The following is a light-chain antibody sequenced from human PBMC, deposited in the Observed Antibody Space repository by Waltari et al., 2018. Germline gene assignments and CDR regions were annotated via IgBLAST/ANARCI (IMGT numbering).Light chain of an antibody. CDR1: SSDVGGYHY. Sequence: QSALTQPRPVSGSPGQSVPILCTGTSSDVGGYHYVSWYQQHPGKSPKLMIHDVNQRPSGVPDRFSGSESGNTASLTSSGLQAEDEADYYCCSYAGSYIFGVFGGGTKLTVL. CDR3: CSYAGSYIFGV. J-gene: IGLJ2*01. CDR2: DVN. V-gene: IGLV2-11*01.